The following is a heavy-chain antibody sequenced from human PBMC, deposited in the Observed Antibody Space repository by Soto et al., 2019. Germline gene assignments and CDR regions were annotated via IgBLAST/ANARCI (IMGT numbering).Heavy chain of an antibody. CDR1: GYTFTSYG. Sequence: QVQLVQSGAEVKKPGASVKVSCKASGYTFTSYGISWVRQAPGQGLEWMGWISAYNGNPNDAQKLQGRVTMTTDTSTSTAYMELRSLRSDDTAVYYCAGAVAGPPEYYYYGMDVWCQGTTVTVSS. D-gene: IGHD6-19*01. CDR2: ISAYNGNP. V-gene: IGHV1-18*04. J-gene: IGHJ6*02. CDR3: AGAVAGPPEYYYYGMDV.